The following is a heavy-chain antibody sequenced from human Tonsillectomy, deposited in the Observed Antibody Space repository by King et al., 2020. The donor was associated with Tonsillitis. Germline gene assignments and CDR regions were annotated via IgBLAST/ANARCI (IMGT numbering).Heavy chain of an antibody. CDR3: AKRESSHFDY. CDR1: GFTFSGYA. CDR2: ISGSGGST. Sequence: VQLVESGGGLVQPGGSLRLSCAASGFTFSGYAMSWVRQAPGKGLEWVSGISGSGGSTYYADSVKGRFTISRENSKNTLYLQMNSLRAADTAVYYCAKRESSHFDYWGQGTLVTVSS. V-gene: IGHV3-23*04. D-gene: IGHD3-16*02. J-gene: IGHJ4*02.